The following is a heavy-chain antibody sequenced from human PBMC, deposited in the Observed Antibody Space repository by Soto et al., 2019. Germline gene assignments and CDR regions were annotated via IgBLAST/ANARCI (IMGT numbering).Heavy chain of an antibody. CDR2: IYPGDSDT. V-gene: IGHV5-51*01. CDR1: GYRFTSYL. CDR3: ASGYSYGRSNAFDI. Sequence: GESLKISCKGPGYRFTSYLIGWVRQMPGKGLEWMGIIYPGDSDTRYSPSFQGQVTISADKSISTAYLQWSSLKAADTAMYYCASGYSYGRSNAFDIWGQGTMVTVSS. D-gene: IGHD5-18*01. J-gene: IGHJ3*02.